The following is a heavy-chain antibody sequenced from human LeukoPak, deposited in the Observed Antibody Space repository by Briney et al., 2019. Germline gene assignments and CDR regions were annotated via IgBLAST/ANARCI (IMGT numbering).Heavy chain of an antibody. CDR2: ISSSSSYI. Sequence: GGSLRLSCAASGFTFSSYSMNWVRQAPGKGLEWVSSISSSSSYIYYADSVKGRFTISRDNAKNSLYLQMNSLRAEDTALYYCAKGGPGAFDFWGQGTMVAVSS. V-gene: IGHV3-21*04. CDR3: AKGGPGAFDF. D-gene: IGHD2-15*01. J-gene: IGHJ3*01. CDR1: GFTFSSYS.